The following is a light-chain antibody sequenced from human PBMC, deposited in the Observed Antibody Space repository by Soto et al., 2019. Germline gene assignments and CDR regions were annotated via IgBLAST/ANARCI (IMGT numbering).Light chain of an antibody. CDR1: QSVSSY. V-gene: IGKV3-20*01. Sequence: EIGMTQSPGTLSLSPGERAPLSCRASQSVSSYLAWYQQKPGQAPRLLIYDASSRATGIPARFSGSGSGTDFTLTISRLEPEDFAVYYCQQYGSSPWTFGQGTKVDIK. J-gene: IGKJ1*01. CDR3: QQYGSSPWT. CDR2: DAS.